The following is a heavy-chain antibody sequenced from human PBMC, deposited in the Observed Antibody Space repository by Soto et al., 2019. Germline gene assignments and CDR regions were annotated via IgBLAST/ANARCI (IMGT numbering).Heavy chain of an antibody. CDR2: ISGSGGST. V-gene: IGHV3-23*01. Sequence: PGGSLRLSCAASGFTFSSYAMSWVRQAPGKGLEWVSAISGSGGSTYYADSVKGRFTISRDNFKNTLFLQMNSLRAEDTAVYYCAKAAVNWNDADAFDIWGQGTMVTVSS. CDR1: GFTFSSYA. CDR3: AKAAVNWNDADAFDI. D-gene: IGHD1-1*01. J-gene: IGHJ3*02.